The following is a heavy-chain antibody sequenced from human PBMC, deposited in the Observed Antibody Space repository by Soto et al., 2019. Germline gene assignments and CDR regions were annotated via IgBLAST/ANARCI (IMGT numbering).Heavy chain of an antibody. D-gene: IGHD3-22*01. CDR2: IIPILGIA. J-gene: IGHJ6*02. Sequence: QVQLVQSGAEVKKPGSSVKVSCKASGGTFSSYTISWVRQAPGQGLEWMGRIIPILGIANYAQKFQGRVTITADKSTSTAYMELSSLRSEDTAVYYCERGVHTYYYDSSGYDGMDVWGQGTTVTVSS. CDR3: ERGVHTYYYDSSGYDGMDV. V-gene: IGHV1-69*02. CDR1: GGTFSSYT.